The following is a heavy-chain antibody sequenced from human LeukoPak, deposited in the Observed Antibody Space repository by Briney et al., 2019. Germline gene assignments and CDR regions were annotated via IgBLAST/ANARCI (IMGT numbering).Heavy chain of an antibody. D-gene: IGHD4-17*01. J-gene: IGHJ3*02. V-gene: IGHV4-59*08. Sequence: PSETLSLTCTVSGGSISNYYWSWMRQPPGEGLEWIGYIFYSGSTNYNPSLKSRVTISVDTSKNQFSLKLSSLTAADTAVYYCARSRLRLDAFDIWGQGTMVTVSS. CDR1: GGSISNYY. CDR3: ARSRLRLDAFDI. CDR2: IFYSGST.